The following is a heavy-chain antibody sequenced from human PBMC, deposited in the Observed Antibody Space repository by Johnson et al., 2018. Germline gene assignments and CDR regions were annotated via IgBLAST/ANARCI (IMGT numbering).Heavy chain of an antibody. D-gene: IGHD1-14*01. J-gene: IGHJ6*03. CDR1: GFTFSSYA. V-gene: IGHV3-30-3*01. CDR2: ISYDGSNK. Sequence: VQLVESGGGVVQPGRSLRLSCAASGFTFSSYAMHWVRQAPGKGLEWVAVISYDGSNKYYADSVKGRFTISRDNSKNTLFLHMNSLRAEDTAVYYWERDTPTKPGYYYYYCMDVWGKGTTVTVSS. CDR3: ERDTPTKPGYYYYYCMDV.